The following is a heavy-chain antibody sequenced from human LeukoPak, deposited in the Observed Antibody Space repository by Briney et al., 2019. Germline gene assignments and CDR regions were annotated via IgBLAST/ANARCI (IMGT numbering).Heavy chain of an antibody. V-gene: IGHV7-4-1*02. CDR2: INTNTGNP. Sequence: ASVKVSCKASGYTFTGYAMNWVRQAPGQGLEWMGWINTNTGNPTYAQGSTGRFVFSLDTSVSTEYLQISSLKAEDTAVYYCARVRALGDFDYWGQGTLVTVSS. D-gene: IGHD7-27*01. CDR1: GYTFTGYA. CDR3: ARVRALGDFDY. J-gene: IGHJ4*02.